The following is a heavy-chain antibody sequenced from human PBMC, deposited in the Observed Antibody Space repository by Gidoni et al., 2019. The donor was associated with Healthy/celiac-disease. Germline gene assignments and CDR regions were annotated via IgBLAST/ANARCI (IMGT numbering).Heavy chain of an antibody. V-gene: IGHV3-15*01. D-gene: IGHD4-17*01. Sequence: EVQLVESGGGLVKPGGSLRLSCAASGFTFSNAWMSWVRQAPGKGLEWVGRIKSKTDGGTTDYAAPVKGRFTISRDDSKNTLYLQMNSLKTEDTAVYYCTTDLPPNYGDYDYYYYYMDVWGKGTTVTVSS. J-gene: IGHJ6*03. CDR2: IKSKTDGGTT. CDR3: TTDLPPNYGDYDYYYYYMDV. CDR1: GFTFSNAW.